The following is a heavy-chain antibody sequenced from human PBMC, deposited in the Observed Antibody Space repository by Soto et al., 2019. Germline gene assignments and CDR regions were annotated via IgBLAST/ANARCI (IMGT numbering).Heavy chain of an antibody. CDR2: XKXXXGEX. J-gene: IGHJ5*02. CDR1: EFSFSDYW. CDR3: ERGGNWLDP. Sequence: XXSLRLSCAASEFSFSDYWMAWVRQAPGXXXXXXXXXKXXXGEXXYVXXXXXXXKXXXDXXXNSLHPKMNTLIDEDTAVYYCERGGNWLDPWGQGTLVNVSS. V-gene: IGHV3-7*03. D-gene: IGHD3-10*01.